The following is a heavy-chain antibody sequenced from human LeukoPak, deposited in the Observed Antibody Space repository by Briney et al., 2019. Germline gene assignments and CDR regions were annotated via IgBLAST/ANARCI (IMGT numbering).Heavy chain of an antibody. CDR3: ARQGRNYGSGSYYAQWHNWFDP. V-gene: IGHV4-34*01. Sequence: SSETLSLTCAVYGGSFSGYYWSWIRQPPGKGLEWIGEINHSGSTNYNPSLKSRVTISVDTSKNQFSLKLSSVTAADTAVYYCARQGRNYGSGSYYAQWHNWFDPWGQGTLVTVSS. D-gene: IGHD3-10*01. CDR1: GGSFSGYY. CDR2: INHSGST. J-gene: IGHJ5*02.